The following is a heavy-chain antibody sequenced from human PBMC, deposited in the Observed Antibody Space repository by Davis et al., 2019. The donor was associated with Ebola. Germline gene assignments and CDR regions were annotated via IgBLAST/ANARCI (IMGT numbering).Heavy chain of an antibody. V-gene: IGHV4-34*01. J-gene: IGHJ6*02. CDR1: GGSFSGYY. Sequence: SETLSLTCAVYGGSFSGYYWSWIRQPPGKGLEWIGEIYHSGSTNYNPSLKSRVTISVDKSKNQFSLKLSSVTAADTAVYYCARGRGYDFYYYYGMDVWGQGTTVTVSS. CDR3: ARGRGYDFYYYYGMDV. D-gene: IGHD3-3*01. CDR2: IYHSGST.